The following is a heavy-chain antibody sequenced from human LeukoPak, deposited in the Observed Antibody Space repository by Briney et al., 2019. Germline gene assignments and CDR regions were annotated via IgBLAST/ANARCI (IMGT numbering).Heavy chain of an antibody. V-gene: IGHV1-2*02. D-gene: IGHD6-13*01. Sequence: ASVKVSCKASGYTFTGYYMHWVRQAPGQGLEWMGWINPNSGGTNYAQKFQGRVTMTRDTSISTAYMELSRLRSDDTAVYYCARDTAAKMGFDYWGQGTLVTVSS. J-gene: IGHJ4*02. CDR1: GYTFTGYY. CDR2: INPNSGGT. CDR3: ARDTAAKMGFDY.